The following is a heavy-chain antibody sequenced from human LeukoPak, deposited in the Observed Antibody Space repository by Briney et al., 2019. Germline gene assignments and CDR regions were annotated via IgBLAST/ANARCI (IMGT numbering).Heavy chain of an antibody. J-gene: IGHJ5*02. CDR1: GFSLSDYW. Sequence: GGSLRLSCAVSGFSLSDYWMHWVRQVPGKGLVWVSYINSDGSLTTYADPVKGRFTISRDNGKNTLYLQMNSLRDEDSALYYCVRDAPHNRFDPWGQGTPVTVSS. CDR2: INSDGSLT. D-gene: IGHD2/OR15-2a*01. V-gene: IGHV3-74*01. CDR3: VRDAPHNRFDP.